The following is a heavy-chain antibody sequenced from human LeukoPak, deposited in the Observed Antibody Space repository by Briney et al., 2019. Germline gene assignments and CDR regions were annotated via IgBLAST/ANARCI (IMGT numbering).Heavy chain of an antibody. D-gene: IGHD3-3*01. CDR1: GFTFSNAW. V-gene: IGHV3-15*01. J-gene: IGHJ4*02. CDR3: TTEYDFWSGYSSPDY. CDR2: IKSKTDGGTT. Sequence: GGSLRLSCAASGFTFSNAWMSWVRQAPGKGLEWVGRIKSKTDGGTTDYAAPVKGRFTISRDDSKNTLYLQMNSLKTEDTAVYYCTTEYDFWSGYSSPDYWGQGTLVTVSS.